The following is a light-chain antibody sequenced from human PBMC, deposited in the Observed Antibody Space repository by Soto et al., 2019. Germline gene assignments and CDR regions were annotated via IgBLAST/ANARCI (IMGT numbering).Light chain of an antibody. V-gene: IGKV3-11*01. J-gene: IGKJ5*01. Sequence: IVMTQSTATLSLSAVERATLSCRASQSVSSYLAWYQQKPGQAPRLLIYDASNRATGIPARFSGSGSGTDFTLTISRLEPEDFAMYYCQQYENSPITFGLGTRLEI. CDR3: QQYENSPIT. CDR2: DAS. CDR1: QSVSSY.